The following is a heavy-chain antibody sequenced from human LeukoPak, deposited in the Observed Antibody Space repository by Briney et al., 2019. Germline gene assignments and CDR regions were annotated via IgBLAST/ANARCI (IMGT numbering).Heavy chain of an antibody. J-gene: IGHJ4*02. CDR1: GGSISSYY. D-gene: IGHD1-14*01. CDR3: ARDTGAGTGIIDY. V-gene: IGHV4-59*12. Sequence: SQTLSLTCTVSGGSISSYYWSWIRQPPGKGLEWIGYIYYSGSTYYNPSLKSRVTISVDTSKNQFSLKLSSVTAADTAVYFCARDTGAGTGIIDYWGQGTLVTVSS. CDR2: IYYSGST.